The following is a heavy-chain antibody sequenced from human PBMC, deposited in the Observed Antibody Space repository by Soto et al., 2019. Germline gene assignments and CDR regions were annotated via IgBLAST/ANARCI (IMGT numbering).Heavy chain of an antibody. J-gene: IGHJ4*02. CDR2: ISSSGDST. CDR1: GFTFSRYA. V-gene: IGHV3-64D*06. Sequence: PGGSLKISCSASGFTFSRYAMHWVRQTPGKGLEHVSVISSSGDSTYYTASVKERFTISRDNSKNTLYLKMSSLRAEDTAVYYCVKDVGIGYCSITSCPYYFHFWGQGT. D-gene: IGHD2-2*01. CDR3: VKDVGIGYCSITSCPYYFHF.